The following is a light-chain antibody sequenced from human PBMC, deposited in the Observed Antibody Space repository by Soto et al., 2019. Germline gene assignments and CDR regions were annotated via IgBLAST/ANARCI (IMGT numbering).Light chain of an antibody. CDR2: GAS. CDR1: QSVSSSY. Sequence: EIVLTQSPGTLSLSPGERATLSCRASQSVSSSYLAWYQQKPGQAPRLLIYGASSRANGIPDRFSGSGSGKVFTLTNIRLEPEDFAVYYCQQYCSSSYTFGQVTKLEIK. V-gene: IGKV3-20*01. J-gene: IGKJ2*01. CDR3: QQYCSSSYT.